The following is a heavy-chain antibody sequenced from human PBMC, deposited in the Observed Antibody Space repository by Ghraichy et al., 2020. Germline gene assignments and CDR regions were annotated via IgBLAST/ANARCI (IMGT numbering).Heavy chain of an antibody. J-gene: IGHJ3*02. CDR3: ASTPLVHYYDSSGNDAFDI. Sequence: SETLSLTCTVSGGSISSGSYYWSWIRQPAGKGLEWIGRIYTSGSTNYNPSLKSRVTISVDTSKNQFSLKLSSVTAADTAVYYCASTPLVHYYDSSGNDAFDIWGQGTMVTVSS. CDR2: IYTSGST. CDR1: GGSISSGSYY. V-gene: IGHV4-61*02. D-gene: IGHD3-22*01.